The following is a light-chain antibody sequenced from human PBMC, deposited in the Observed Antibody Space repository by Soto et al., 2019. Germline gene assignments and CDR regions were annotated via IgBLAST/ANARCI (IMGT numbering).Light chain of an antibody. CDR2: DVT. V-gene: IGLV2-11*01. CDR3: CSYAGSYTVV. J-gene: IGLJ2*01. Sequence: QSALTQPRSVSGSAGRSVTISCTGASSDVGGYNYVSWYQQHPGKVPKLIIYDVTKRPSGVPDRFSASKSGNTASLTISGLQAGDGADYYCCSYAGSYTVVFGGGTKLTVL. CDR1: SSDVGGYNY.